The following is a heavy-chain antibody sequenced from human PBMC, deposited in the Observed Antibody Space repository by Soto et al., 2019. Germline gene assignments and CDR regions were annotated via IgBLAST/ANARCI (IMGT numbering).Heavy chain of an antibody. Sequence: GASVKVSCKTSGYTFTSYGISWVRQAPGQGLEWMGWISAYNGNTNYAQKLQGRVTMTTDTSTSTAYMELRSLRSDDTAVYYCARDAGGMVVAATTFDYWGQGTLVTVSS. CDR3: ARDAGGMVVAATTFDY. V-gene: IGHV1-18*01. J-gene: IGHJ4*02. D-gene: IGHD2-15*01. CDR2: ISAYNGNT. CDR1: GYTFTSYG.